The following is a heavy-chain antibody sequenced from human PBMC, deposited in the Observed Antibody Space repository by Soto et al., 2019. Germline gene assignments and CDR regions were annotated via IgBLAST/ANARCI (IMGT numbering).Heavy chain of an antibody. D-gene: IGHD1-7*01. Sequence: ASVKVSCKASGYTFTGQYMHWVRQAPGQGLEWMGWINPNSGDTNYAQKFQGRVTMTRDTSIGTAYMELSSLRSNDTAIYYCARESSGITLYGMDVRGQGTTVTVSS. CDR3: ARESSGITLYGMDV. J-gene: IGHJ6*02. V-gene: IGHV1-2*02. CDR2: INPNSGDT. CDR1: GYTFTGQY.